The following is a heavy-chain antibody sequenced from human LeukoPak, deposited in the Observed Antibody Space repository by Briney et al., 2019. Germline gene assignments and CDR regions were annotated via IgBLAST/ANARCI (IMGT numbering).Heavy chain of an antibody. Sequence: SETLSLTCTVSGGSISSSNYYWGWIREPPGKGLEWIGSIYYSGSTYYNPSLKSRVTISVDTSKNQFSLKLSSVTAADTAVYYCARRRIVATIDYWGQGTLVTVSS. D-gene: IGHD5-12*01. CDR3: ARRRIVATIDY. CDR2: IYYSGST. V-gene: IGHV4-39*01. CDR1: GGSISSSNYY. J-gene: IGHJ4*02.